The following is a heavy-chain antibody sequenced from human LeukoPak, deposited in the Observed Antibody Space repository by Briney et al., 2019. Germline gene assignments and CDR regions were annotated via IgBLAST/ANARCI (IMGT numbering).Heavy chain of an antibody. CDR2: IKSKTDGGTT. CDR1: GFTFSNAW. CDR3: TTVHNVLRFLEWLPGWFDP. D-gene: IGHD3-3*01. Sequence: GGSLRLSCAASGFTFSNAWMSWVRQAPGKGLEWVGRIKSKTDGGTTDYAAPVKGRFTISRDDSKNTLYLQMNGLKTEDTAVYYCTTVHNVLRFLEWLPGWFDPWGQGTLVTVSS. V-gene: IGHV3-15*01. J-gene: IGHJ5*02.